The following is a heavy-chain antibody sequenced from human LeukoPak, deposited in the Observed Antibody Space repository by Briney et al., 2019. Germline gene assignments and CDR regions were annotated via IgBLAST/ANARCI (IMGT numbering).Heavy chain of an antibody. V-gene: IGHV4-4*07. D-gene: IGHD3-22*01. CDR2: IYTGGST. Sequence: SETLSLTCTVSGGSISSYYWSWIRQPAGKGLEWIGRIYTGGSTNYNPSLKSRVTMSVDTSKNQFSLKLSSVTAADTAVYYCAGTMIVEGKYYFDYWGQGTLVTVSS. J-gene: IGHJ4*02. CDR3: AGTMIVEGKYYFDY. CDR1: GGSISSYY.